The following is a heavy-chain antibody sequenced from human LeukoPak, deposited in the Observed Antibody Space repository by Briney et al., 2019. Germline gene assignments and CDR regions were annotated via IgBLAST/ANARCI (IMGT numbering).Heavy chain of an antibody. CDR3: AKDPQEVAEQLVYFDY. CDR2: ISGDGGST. CDR1: GFTFDDYA. V-gene: IGHV3-43*02. D-gene: IGHD6-13*01. Sequence: PGGSLRLSCAASGFTFDDYAMHWVRQAPGKGLEWVSLISGDGGSTYYADSVKGRFTISRDNSKNSLYLQMNSLRTEDTALYYCAKDPQEVAEQLVYFDYWGQGTLVTVSS. J-gene: IGHJ4*02.